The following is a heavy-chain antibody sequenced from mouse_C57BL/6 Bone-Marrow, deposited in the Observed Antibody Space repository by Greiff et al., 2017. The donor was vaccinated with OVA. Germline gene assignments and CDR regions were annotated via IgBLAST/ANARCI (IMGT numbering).Heavy chain of an antibody. CDR3: ASPDYDGSRNYYARDY. V-gene: IGHV3-6*01. J-gene: IGHJ4*01. CDR1: GYSFTSGYY. CDR2: ISYDGST. Sequence: EVKLMESGPGLVKPSQSLSLTCSVTGYSFTSGYYWNWIRQFPGNKLEWMGYISYDGSTYYNPSLKKRISITRDTSKNQFFLKLNSVTTEDTATYYCASPDYDGSRNYYARDYWGQGTSVTVSS. D-gene: IGHD1-1*01.